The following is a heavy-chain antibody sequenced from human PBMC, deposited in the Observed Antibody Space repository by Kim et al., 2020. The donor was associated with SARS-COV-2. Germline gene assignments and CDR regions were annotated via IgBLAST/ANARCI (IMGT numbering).Heavy chain of an antibody. D-gene: IGHD6-13*01. CDR1: GGSFSGYY. CDR3: ARGPLRSSSWYNYYYGMDV. Sequence: SETLSLTCAVYGGSFSGYYWSWIRQPPGKGLEWIGEINHSGSTNYNPSLKSRVTISVDTSKNQFSLKLSSVTAADTAVYYCARGPLRSSSWYNYYYGMDVWGQGTTVTVSS. V-gene: IGHV4-34*01. J-gene: IGHJ6*02. CDR2: INHSGST.